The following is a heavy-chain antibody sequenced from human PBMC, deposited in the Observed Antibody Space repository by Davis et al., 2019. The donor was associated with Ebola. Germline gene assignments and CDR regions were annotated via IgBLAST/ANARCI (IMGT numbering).Heavy chain of an antibody. CDR1: GFNFINYV. CDR3: SKYLLSGTYYHFDS. D-gene: IGHD3-10*01. Sequence: GESLKISCAASGFNFINYVMSWVRQVPGKGLEWVASISGSGGNTFYRDSVRGRFTISRDNVGNTLSLQMSGLRAEDTAIYYCSKYLLSGTYYHFDSWGQGTLVTVSS. CDR2: ISGSGGNT. V-gene: IGHV3-23*01. J-gene: IGHJ4*02.